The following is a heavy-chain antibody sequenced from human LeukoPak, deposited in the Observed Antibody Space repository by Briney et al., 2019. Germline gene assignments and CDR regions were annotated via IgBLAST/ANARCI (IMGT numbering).Heavy chain of an antibody. V-gene: IGHV4-61*02. Sequence: SETLSLTCTVSGGSISSGSYYWSWIRQPAGKGLEWIGRIYTSGSTNYNPSLKSRVTISVDTSKNQFSLKLSSVTAADTAVYYCASESSGSYPYWGQGTLVTVSS. CDR3: ASESSGSYPY. D-gene: IGHD1-26*01. CDR2: IYTSGST. J-gene: IGHJ4*02. CDR1: GGSISSGSYY.